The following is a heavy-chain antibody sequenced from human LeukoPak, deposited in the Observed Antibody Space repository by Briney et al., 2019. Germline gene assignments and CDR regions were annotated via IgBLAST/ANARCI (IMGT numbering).Heavy chain of an antibody. CDR3: ALGSGQNYYYYGMDV. CDR1: GYTFTGYY. D-gene: IGHD2-15*01. CDR2: INPSGGST. J-gene: IGHJ6*02. V-gene: IGHV1-46*01. Sequence: ASVKVSCKASGYTFTGYYMHWVRQAPGQGLEWMGIINPSGGSTSYAQKFQGRVTMTRDTSTSTVYMELSSLRSEDTAVYYCALGSGQNYYYYGMDVWGQGTTVTVSS.